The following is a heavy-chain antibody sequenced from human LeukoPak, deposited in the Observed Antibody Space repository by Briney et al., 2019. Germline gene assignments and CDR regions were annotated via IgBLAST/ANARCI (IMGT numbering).Heavy chain of an antibody. CDR1: GFTFSSYG. J-gene: IGHJ3*02. CDR3: ARDRKTAHDAFDI. CDR2: IWYDGSNK. V-gene: IGHV3-33*01. Sequence: GGSLRLSCAASGFTFSSYGMHGVRQAPGKGLEGVAVIWYDGSNKYYADSVKGRFTISRDNSKNTLYLQMNSLRAEDTAVYYCARDRKTAHDAFDIWGQGTMVTVSS.